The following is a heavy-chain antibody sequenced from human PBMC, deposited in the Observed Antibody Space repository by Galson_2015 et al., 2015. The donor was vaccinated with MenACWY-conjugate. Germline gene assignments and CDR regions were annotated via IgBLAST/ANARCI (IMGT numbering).Heavy chain of an antibody. V-gene: IGHV4-39*01. CDR2: IHYSGGT. D-gene: IGHD3-16*01. CDR3: ARRRPRYIGGGFDI. Sequence: ETLSLTCTVSGGSISSNDFYCAWFRPPPGKGLEWIGNIHYSGGTYHNPSLKSRITTSVDTANNQISLNLASVTAADTALHYCARRRPRYIGGGFDIWGQGTLVTVSS. CDR1: GGSISSNDFY. J-gene: IGHJ3*02.